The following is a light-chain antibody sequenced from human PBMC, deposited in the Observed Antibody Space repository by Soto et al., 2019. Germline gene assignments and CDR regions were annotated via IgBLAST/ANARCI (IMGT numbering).Light chain of an antibody. J-gene: IGKJ1*01. CDR3: QQYDSYLWT. CDR2: AAS. Sequence: MYLSLVAVSAYVGDRVTITCRASQSISSYLNWYQQKPGKAPKLLIYAASSLQSGLPSRFSGSGSGTEFTLTISSLQPDDFATYYCQQYDSYLWTFGQGTKVDIK. V-gene: IGKV1-39*01. CDR1: QSISSY.